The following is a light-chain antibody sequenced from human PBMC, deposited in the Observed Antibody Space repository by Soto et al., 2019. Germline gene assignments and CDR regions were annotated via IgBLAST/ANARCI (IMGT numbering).Light chain of an antibody. CDR2: GNT. Sequence: QSVLTQPPSVSAAPGQRVTTSCSGSSSNIGAGYDVHWYQQLPGTAPKLLIFGNTKRPSGVPDRFSGSKSGSSASLAITGLQAEDEADYYCQSTSLSDFHVFGTGTKLTVL. V-gene: IGLV1-40*01. J-gene: IGLJ1*01. CDR1: SSNIGAGYD. CDR3: QSTSLSDFHV.